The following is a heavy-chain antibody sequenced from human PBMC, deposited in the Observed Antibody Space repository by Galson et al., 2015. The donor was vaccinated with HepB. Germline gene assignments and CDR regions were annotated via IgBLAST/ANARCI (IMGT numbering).Heavy chain of an antibody. D-gene: IGHD2-2*01. CDR3: ASLYIVVVPADPPNYVDY. CDR1: GGTFSSYA. J-gene: IGHJ4*02. CDR2: IIPIFGTA. V-gene: IGHV1-69*13. Sequence: SVKVSCKASGGTFSSYAISWVRQAPGQGLEWMGGIIPIFGTANYAQKFQGRVTITADESTSTAYMELSSLRSEDTAVYYCASLYIVVVPADPPNYVDYWGQGTLVTVSS.